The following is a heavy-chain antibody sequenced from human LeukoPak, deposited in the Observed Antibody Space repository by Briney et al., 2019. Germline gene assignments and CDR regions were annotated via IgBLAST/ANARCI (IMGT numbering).Heavy chain of an antibody. CDR3: ARDVGFWSGIENWFDL. CDR2: ISSSGSNI. V-gene: IGHV3-48*03. D-gene: IGHD3-3*01. CDR1: GFTFSSYE. Sequence: PGGSLRLSCAAAGFTFSSYEMRWVRQAPGKGLEWVSYISSSGSNIYYADSVNGRFTISRDNAKNSLYLQMNSLRAEDTAVYYCARDVGFWSGIENWFDLWGQGTLVTVSS. J-gene: IGHJ5*02.